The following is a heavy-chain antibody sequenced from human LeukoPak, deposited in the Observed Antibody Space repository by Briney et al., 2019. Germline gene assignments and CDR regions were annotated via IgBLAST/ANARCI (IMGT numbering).Heavy chain of an antibody. D-gene: IGHD3-10*01. CDR1: GFTFSSYA. CDR3: AKGGNYGSGNYYFDY. J-gene: IGHJ4*02. V-gene: IGHV3-23*01. CDR2: ISGSGGST. Sequence: TGGFLRLSCAASGFTFSSYAMSWVRRAPGKGLEWVSAISGSGGSTYYADSVKGRFTISRDNSKNTLYLQMNSLRAEDTAVYYCAKGGNYGSGNYYFDYWGQGTLVTVSS.